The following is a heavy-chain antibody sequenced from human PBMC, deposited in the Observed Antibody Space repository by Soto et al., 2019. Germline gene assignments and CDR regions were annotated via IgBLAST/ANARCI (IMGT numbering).Heavy chain of an antibody. V-gene: IGHV3-23*01. CDR1: GFTFGSYA. D-gene: IGHD1-26*01. Sequence: EVQLLESGGGLVQPGGSLRLSCAASGFTFGSYAMSWVRQAPGKGLEWVSAVSGDGGRTYYAGSIKGRFTISRDNSINTLYLQMNNLRDADTATYFCAKDSVHGPGPYGGSYYRPSGFWGQGALVTVTS. CDR3: AKDSVHGPGPYGGSYYRPSGF. J-gene: IGHJ4*02. CDR2: VSGDGGRT.